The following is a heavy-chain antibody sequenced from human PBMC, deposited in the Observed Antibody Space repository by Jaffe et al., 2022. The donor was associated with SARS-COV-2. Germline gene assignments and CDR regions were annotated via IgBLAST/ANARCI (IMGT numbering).Heavy chain of an antibody. CDR2: VTGTSSST. J-gene: IGHJ3*01. Sequence: EVQLLQSGGGLVQPGGSLRLSCAASGFTYDEYAMAWVRQAPGKGLEWLSTVTGTSSSTYYADSVKGRFTVSRDNSKNTVHLQLNSLRAEDTAVYYCSRGGGFCTSNSCQTGSYPLDFWGQGTTVTVSS. CDR1: GFTYDEYA. V-gene: IGHV3-23*01. D-gene: IGHD3-10*01. CDR3: SRGGGFCTSNSCQTGSYPLDF.